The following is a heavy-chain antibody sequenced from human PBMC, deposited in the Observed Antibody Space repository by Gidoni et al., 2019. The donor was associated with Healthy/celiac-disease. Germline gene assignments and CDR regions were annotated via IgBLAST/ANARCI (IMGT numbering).Heavy chain of an antibody. CDR3: ARGGDIVVVVAASDAFDI. D-gene: IGHD2-15*01. Sequence: QVQLVESGGGVVQPGRSLRLSWAASGFTCSIYGMHWVRQAPGKGLEWVAVIWYDGSNKYYADSVKGRFTISRDNSKNTLYLQMNSLRAEDTAVYYCARGGDIVVVVAASDAFDIWGQGTMVTVSS. CDR2: IWYDGSNK. J-gene: IGHJ3*02. CDR1: GFTCSIYG. V-gene: IGHV3-33*01.